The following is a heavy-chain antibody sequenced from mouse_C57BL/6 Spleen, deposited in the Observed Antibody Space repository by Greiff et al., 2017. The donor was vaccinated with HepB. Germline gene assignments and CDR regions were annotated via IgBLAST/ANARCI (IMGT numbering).Heavy chain of an antibody. Sequence: EVQLQQSGAELVRPGASVKLSCTASGFNIKDYYMHWVKQRPEQGLEWIGRIDPEDGDTEYAPKFQGKATMTADTSSNKAYLQLSSLTSEDTAVYYCTTYYGSSWFAYWGQGTLVTVSA. V-gene: IGHV14-1*01. CDR3: TTYYGSSWFAY. CDR1: GFNIKDYY. J-gene: IGHJ3*01. CDR2: IDPEDGDT. D-gene: IGHD1-1*01.